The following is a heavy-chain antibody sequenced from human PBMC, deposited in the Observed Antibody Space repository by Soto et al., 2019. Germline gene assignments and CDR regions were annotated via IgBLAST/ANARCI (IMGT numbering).Heavy chain of an antibody. Sequence: PGGSLRLSCAASGFTFSSYGMHWVRQAPGKGLEWVAVISYDGSNKYYADSVKGRFTISRDNSKNTLYLQMNSLRAEDTAVYYCAKDHCSSTSCSPDYWGQGTLVTVSS. V-gene: IGHV3-30*18. J-gene: IGHJ4*02. CDR3: AKDHCSSTSCSPDY. CDR1: GFTFSSYG. CDR2: ISYDGSNK. D-gene: IGHD2-2*01.